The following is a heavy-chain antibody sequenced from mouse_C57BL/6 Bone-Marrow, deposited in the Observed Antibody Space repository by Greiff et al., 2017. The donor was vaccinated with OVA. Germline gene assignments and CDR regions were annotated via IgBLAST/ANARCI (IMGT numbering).Heavy chain of an antibody. D-gene: IGHD2-3*01. J-gene: IGHJ3*01. V-gene: IGHV5-6*01. Sequence: EVKLVESGGDLVKPGGSLKLSCAASGFTFSSYGMSWVRQTPDKRLEWVATISSGGSYTYYPDSVKGRFTISRDNAKNTLYLQMSSLKSEDTAMYYCARRWLPVAYWGQGTLVTVSA. CDR1: GFTFSSYG. CDR2: ISSGGSYT. CDR3: ARRWLPVAY.